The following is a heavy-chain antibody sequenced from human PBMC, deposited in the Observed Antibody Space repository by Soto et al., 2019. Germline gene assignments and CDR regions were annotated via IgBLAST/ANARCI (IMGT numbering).Heavy chain of an antibody. J-gene: IGHJ4*02. CDR3: ARLGRGITMIVVDDY. CDR2: IYYSGST. CDR1: GGSISSSSCY. V-gene: IGHV4-39*01. D-gene: IGHD3-22*01. Sequence: SSETLSLTCTVAGGSISSSSCYWGWIRQPPGKGLEWIGSIYYSGSTYYNPSLKSRVTISVDTSKNQFSLKLSSVTAADTVVYYCARLGRGITMIVVDDYWGQGTLVTVSS.